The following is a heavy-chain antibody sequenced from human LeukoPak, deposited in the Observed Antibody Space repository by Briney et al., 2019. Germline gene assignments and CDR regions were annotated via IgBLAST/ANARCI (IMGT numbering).Heavy chain of an antibody. Sequence: ASVKVSCKASGGTFSSYAISWVRQAPGQGLEWMGRIIPILGIANYAQKLQGRVTMTTDTSTSTAYMELRSLRSDDTAVYYCARTGYWYAFDIWGQGTMVTVSS. CDR1: GGTFSSYA. CDR2: IIPILGIA. D-gene: IGHD2-8*02. J-gene: IGHJ3*02. V-gene: IGHV1-69*04. CDR3: ARTGYWYAFDI.